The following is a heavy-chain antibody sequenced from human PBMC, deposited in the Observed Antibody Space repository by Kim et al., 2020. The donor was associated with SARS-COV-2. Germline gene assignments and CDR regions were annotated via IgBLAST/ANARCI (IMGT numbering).Heavy chain of an antibody. V-gene: IGHV4-34*01. J-gene: IGHJ5*02. CDR3: ARKKTMVRGVIQKYNWFDP. CDR2: INHSGST. D-gene: IGHD3-10*01. CDR1: GGSFSGYY. Sequence: SETLSLTCAVYGGSFSGYYWSWIRQPPGKGLEWIGEINHSGSTNYNPSLKSRVTISVDTSKNQFSLKLSSVTAADTAVYYCARKKTMVRGVIQKYNWFDPWGQGTLVTVSS.